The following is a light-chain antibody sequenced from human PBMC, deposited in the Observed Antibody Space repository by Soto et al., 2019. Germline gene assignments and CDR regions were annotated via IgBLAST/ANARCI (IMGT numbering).Light chain of an antibody. CDR1: QGISNY. CDR2: AAS. Sequence: DIQMTQSPSSLSASVGDRVTITCRASQGISNYLAWYQQKPGKVPKLLIYAASTLQSGVPSRFSGSGCGTDFTLTISSLQHEDVATYYCQKYNSAIPGFTFGPGTKVDIK. J-gene: IGKJ3*01. V-gene: IGKV1-27*01. CDR3: QKYNSAIPGFT.